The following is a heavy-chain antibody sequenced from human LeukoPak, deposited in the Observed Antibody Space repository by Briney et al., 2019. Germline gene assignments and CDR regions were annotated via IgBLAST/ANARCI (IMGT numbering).Heavy chain of an antibody. J-gene: IGHJ6*02. CDR1: GFTFDDYA. D-gene: IGHD6-19*01. V-gene: IGHV3-9*01. CDR3: AKDQSSNGWADYYAMDV. CDR2: ISWHSVYK. Sequence: GGSLRLSCAASGFTFDDYAMHWVRRVPGKGLEWVSGISWHSVYKGYADSVKGRFAISRDNAKNSLYLEMNSLRDEDAALYYCAKDQSSNGWADYYAMDVWGQGTTVSVSS.